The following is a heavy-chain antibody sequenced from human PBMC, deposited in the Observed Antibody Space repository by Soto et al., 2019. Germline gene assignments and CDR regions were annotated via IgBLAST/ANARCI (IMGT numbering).Heavy chain of an antibody. D-gene: IGHD6-13*01. CDR3: ASAPAIYSSPLGYYYGMDV. CDR2: IDPSDSYT. V-gene: IGHV5-10-1*01. Sequence: GESLKISCKGSGYSFTSYWISWVRQMPGKGLEWMGRIDPSDSYTNYSPSFQGHLTISADKSISTAYLQWSSLKASDTAMYYCASAPAIYSSPLGYYYGMDVWGQGTTVTV. J-gene: IGHJ6*02. CDR1: GYSFTSYW.